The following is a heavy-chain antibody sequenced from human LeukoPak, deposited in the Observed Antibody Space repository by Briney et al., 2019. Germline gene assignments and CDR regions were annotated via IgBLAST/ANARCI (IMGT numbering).Heavy chain of an antibody. CDR1: GYTFTSYY. J-gene: IGHJ3*02. Sequence: ASVKVSCKASGYTFTSYYMHWVRQAPGQGLEWMGIINPSGGSTSYAQKFQGRVTMTRDTSTSTVYMELSSLRSEDTALYYCAREGWVVVPGDHDAFDIWGQGTMVTVSS. V-gene: IGHV1-46*01. D-gene: IGHD2-2*01. CDR3: AREGWVVVPGDHDAFDI. CDR2: INPSGGST.